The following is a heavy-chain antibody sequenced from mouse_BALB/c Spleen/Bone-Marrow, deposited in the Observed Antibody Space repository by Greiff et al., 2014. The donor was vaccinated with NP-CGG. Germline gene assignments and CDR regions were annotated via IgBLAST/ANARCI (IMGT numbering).Heavy chain of an antibody. CDR3: AREGVYYGNPYWYFDV. Sequence: MLVESGGGLVQPGGSLRLSCATSGFTFTDYYMSWVRQPPGKALEWLGFIRNKANGYTTEYSASVKGRFTISRDNPQSILYLQMNTLRAEDSATYYCAREGVYYGNPYWYFDVWGAGTTVTVSS. CDR2: IRNKANGYTT. V-gene: IGHV7-3*02. J-gene: IGHJ1*01. CDR1: GFTFTDYY. D-gene: IGHD2-1*01.